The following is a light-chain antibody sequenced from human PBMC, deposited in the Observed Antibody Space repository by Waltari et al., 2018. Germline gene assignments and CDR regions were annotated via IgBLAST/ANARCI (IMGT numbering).Light chain of an antibody. CDR1: RTVYSDY. Sequence: DTLLTQSPGTLSLSPGERATLSCRASRTVYSDYLAWYQQKSGQAPSLLIYGVSNSATGVADRFRGSVSGRDFYLPITRREPEDAAVYLCQHYGGFPWTFGQGTKVEIK. CDR2: GVS. J-gene: IGKJ1*01. CDR3: QHYGGFPWT. V-gene: IGKV3-20*01.